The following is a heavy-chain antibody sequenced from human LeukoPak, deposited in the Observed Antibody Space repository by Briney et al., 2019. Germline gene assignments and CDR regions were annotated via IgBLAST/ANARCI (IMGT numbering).Heavy chain of an antibody. CDR2: IYHSGST. CDR1: GYSISSGYY. D-gene: IGHD2-2*01. V-gene: IGHV4-38-2*02. CDR3: ARMVVVPAAMSDAFDI. J-gene: IGHJ3*02. Sequence: SETLSLTCTVSGYSISSGYYWGWIRQPPGKGLEWIGSIYHSGSTYYNPSLKSRVTISVDTSKNQFSLKLSSVTAADTAVYYCARMVVVPAAMSDAFDIWGQGTMVTVSS.